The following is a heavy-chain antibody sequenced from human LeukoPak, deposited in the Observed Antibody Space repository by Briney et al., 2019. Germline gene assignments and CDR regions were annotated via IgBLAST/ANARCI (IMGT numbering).Heavy chain of an antibody. J-gene: IGHJ4*02. CDR2: INHSGST. D-gene: IGHD3-10*01. CDR1: GGSFSGYY. CDR3: ARRADRRGYYGSGSLPRRGPFDY. V-gene: IGHV4-34*01. Sequence: SETLSLTCAVYGGSFSGYYWSWIRQPPGKGLEWIGEINHSGSTNYNPSLKSRVTISVDTSKNQFSLKLSSVTAADTAVYYCARRADRRGYYGSGSLPRRGPFDYWGQGTLVTVSS.